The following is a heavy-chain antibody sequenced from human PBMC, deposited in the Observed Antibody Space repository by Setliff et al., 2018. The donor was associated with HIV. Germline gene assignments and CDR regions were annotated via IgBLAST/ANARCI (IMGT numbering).Heavy chain of an antibody. CDR1: GFTFSSYS. Sequence: GGSLRLSCAASGFTFSSYSMNWVRQAPGKGLEWVSIIYSGGTTYYADSVKGRFTISRDNSKNTLYLQMNSLGVEDTAVYHCARSPQGGYFDYWGQGTLVTVSS. V-gene: IGHV3-53*01. CDR2: IYSGGTT. J-gene: IGHJ4*03. CDR3: ARSPQGGYFDY.